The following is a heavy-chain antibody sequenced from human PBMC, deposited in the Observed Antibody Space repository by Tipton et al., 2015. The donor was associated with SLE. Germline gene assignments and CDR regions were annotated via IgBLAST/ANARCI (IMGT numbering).Heavy chain of an antibody. CDR3: ARDPYDSTWRNGWFDP. D-gene: IGHD6-13*01. J-gene: IGHJ5*02. V-gene: IGHV4-38-2*02. CDR2: LYHRGST. CDR1: GYSLTSGDY. Sequence: TLSLTCAVSGYSLTSGDYWGWIRQPPGKGLEWVGSLYHRGSTCYNPSPKSRVTISTDTSKNEIYLKLTSVTATDTAVYFCARDPYDSTWRNGWFDPWGQGTLVTVSS.